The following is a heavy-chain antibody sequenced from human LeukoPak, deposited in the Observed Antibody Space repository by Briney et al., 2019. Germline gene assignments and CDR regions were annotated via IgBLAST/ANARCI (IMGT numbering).Heavy chain of an antibody. V-gene: IGHV4-61*02. J-gene: IGHJ6*03. Sequence: SETLSLTRTVSGPSISSASYYSGWIRQPAGKGLEWIGRIYTSGSTNYNPSLKSRVTISVDTSKNQFSLKLSSVPAADTAVYYCARVATFGGVTPYYMDVWGKGTTVTVSS. D-gene: IGHD3-16*01. CDR2: IYTSGST. CDR1: GPSISSASYY. CDR3: ARVATFGGVTPYYMDV.